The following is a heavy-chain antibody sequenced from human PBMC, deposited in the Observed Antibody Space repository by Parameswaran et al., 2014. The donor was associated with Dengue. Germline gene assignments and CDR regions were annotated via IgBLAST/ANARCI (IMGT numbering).Heavy chain of an antibody. CDR3: AAKGAGNGAFDI. Sequence: WIRQPPGKGLEWIGSIYYSGSTYYNPSLKSRVTISVDTSKNQFSLKLSSVTAADTAVYYCAAKGAGNGAFDIWGQGTMVTVSS. CDR2: IYYSGST. J-gene: IGHJ3*02. D-gene: IGHD6-19*01. V-gene: IGHV4-39*07.